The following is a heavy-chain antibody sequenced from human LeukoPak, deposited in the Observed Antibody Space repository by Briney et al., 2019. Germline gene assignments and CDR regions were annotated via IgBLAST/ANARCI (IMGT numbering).Heavy chain of an antibody. CDR1: GYTFTNSY. CDR3: ARDTWMQNRGWAFDI. CDR2: INPGGGAT. V-gene: IGHV1-46*01. Sequence: ASVTVSCKASGYTFTNSYMHWVRQAPGQGLEWMGIINPGGGATSYAQRFQDRITMTRDTSTTTVYMELSSLRFGDTAMYYCARDTWMQNRGWAFDIWGQGTMVTVSS. J-gene: IGHJ3*02. D-gene: IGHD5-18*01.